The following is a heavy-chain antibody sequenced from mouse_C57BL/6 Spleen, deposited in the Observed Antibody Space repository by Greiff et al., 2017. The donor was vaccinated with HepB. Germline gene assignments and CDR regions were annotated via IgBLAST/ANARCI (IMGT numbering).Heavy chain of an antibody. CDR3: ARSTTVEETWFAY. V-gene: IGHV1-7*01. CDR1: GYTFTSYW. Sequence: VQVVESGAELAKPGASVKLSCKASGYTFTSYWMHWVKQRPGQGLEWIGYINPSSGYTKYNQKFKDKATLTADKSSSTAYMQLSSLTYEDSAVYYCARSTTVEETWFAYWGQGTLVTVSA. D-gene: IGHD1-1*01. J-gene: IGHJ3*01. CDR2: INPSSGYT.